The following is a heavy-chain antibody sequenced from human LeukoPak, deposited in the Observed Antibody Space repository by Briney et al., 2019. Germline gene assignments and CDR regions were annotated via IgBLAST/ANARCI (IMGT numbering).Heavy chain of an antibody. CDR2: IYSCGST. CDR1: GGSISNYF. V-gene: IGHV4-59*08. J-gene: IGHJ4*02. CDR3: ARRPTGDPKFDY. Sequence: PSETLSLTCSVSGGSISNYFWTWIRQPPGKGLEWIGYIYSCGSTYYNPSLKSRVTISVDTSKNRFSLKLSTVTAADTAVYYCARRPTGDPKFDYWGQGTLVTVSS. D-gene: IGHD7-27*01.